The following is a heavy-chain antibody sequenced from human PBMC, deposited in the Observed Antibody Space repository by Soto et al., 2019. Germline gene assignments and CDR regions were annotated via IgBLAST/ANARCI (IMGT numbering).Heavy chain of an antibody. CDR1: GFTFSDYS. CDR2: INWSGSSI. J-gene: IGHJ5*02. D-gene: IGHD3-16*02. Sequence: GGSLRLSCAASGFTFSDYSMNWVRQAPGKGLEWVSSINWSGSSIYYADPVKGRFTISRDNAKNSLYLQMNSLRAEDTAVYYCAKSLDDSLDWFDPWGQATLVTVSS. CDR3: AKSLDDSLDWFDP. V-gene: IGHV3-21*01.